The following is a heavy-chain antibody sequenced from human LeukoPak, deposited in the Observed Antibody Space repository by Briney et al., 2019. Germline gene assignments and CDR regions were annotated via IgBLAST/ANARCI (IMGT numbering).Heavy chain of an antibody. CDR1: GFTFSSYG. CDR3: ATEEWS. D-gene: IGHD3-3*01. CDR2: IRYDGSNK. J-gene: IGHJ4*02. V-gene: IGHV3-30*02. Sequence: GGSLRLSCAASGFTFSSYGMHWVRQAPGKGLEWVAVIRYDGSNKYYADSVKGRFTISGDNSKNTLYLQMDSLRAEDTAVYYCATEEWSWGQGTLVTVSS.